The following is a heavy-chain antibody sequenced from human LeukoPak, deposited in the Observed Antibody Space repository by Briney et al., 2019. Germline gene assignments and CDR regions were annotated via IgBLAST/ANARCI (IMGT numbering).Heavy chain of an antibody. CDR1: GGSISSYY. CDR2: IYYSGST. Sequence: SETLSLTCSISGGSISSYYWSWIRQPPGKGLEWIGYIYYSGSTNYNPSLKSRVTISVDTSKNQFSLKLSSVTAADTAVYYCARDRWVGIDVWGKGTTVTISS. D-gene: IGHD6-13*01. J-gene: IGHJ6*04. CDR3: ARDRWVGIDV. V-gene: IGHV4-59*01.